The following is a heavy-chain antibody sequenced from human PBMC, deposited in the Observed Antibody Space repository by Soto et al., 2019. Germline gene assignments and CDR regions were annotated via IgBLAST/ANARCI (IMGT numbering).Heavy chain of an antibody. J-gene: IGHJ4*02. CDR2: IYYSGST. CDR1: GGSISSSSYY. CDR3: ARDTTAAGTLFPVWVDY. Sequence: SETLSLTCTVSGGSISSSSYYWGWIRQPPGKGLEWIGSIYYSGSTYYNPSLKSRVTISVDTSKNQFSLKLSSVTAADTAVYYCARDTTAAGTLFPVWVDYWGQGTLVTVSS. V-gene: IGHV4-39*02. D-gene: IGHD6-13*01.